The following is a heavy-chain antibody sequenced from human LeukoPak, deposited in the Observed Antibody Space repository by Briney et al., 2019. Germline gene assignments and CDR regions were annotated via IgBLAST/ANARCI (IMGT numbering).Heavy chain of an antibody. D-gene: IGHD6-13*01. CDR3: AKDIGSSEGTGFDY. Sequence: PGGSLRLSCAASGFTFSSYAMSWVRQAPGKGLEWVSAISGSGGSTYYADSVKGRFTISRDNSKNTLYLQMNSLRAEDAAVYYCAKDIGSSEGTGFDYWGQGTLVTVSS. CDR2: ISGSGGST. CDR1: GFTFSSYA. V-gene: IGHV3-23*01. J-gene: IGHJ4*02.